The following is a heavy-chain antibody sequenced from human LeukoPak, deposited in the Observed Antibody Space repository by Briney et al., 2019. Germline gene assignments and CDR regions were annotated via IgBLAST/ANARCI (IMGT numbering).Heavy chain of an antibody. CDR2: MNPNSGNT. CDR1: GYTFTCYD. CDR3: ARTQVVTIFGVVIYYYYYMDV. V-gene: IGHV1-8*01. D-gene: IGHD3-3*01. Sequence: ASVKVSCKASGYTFTCYDINWVRQATGQGLEWMGWMNPNSGNTGYAQEFQGRVTMTRNTSISTAYMELSSLRSEDTAVYYCARTQVVTIFGVVIYYYYYMDVWGKGTTVTVSS. J-gene: IGHJ6*03.